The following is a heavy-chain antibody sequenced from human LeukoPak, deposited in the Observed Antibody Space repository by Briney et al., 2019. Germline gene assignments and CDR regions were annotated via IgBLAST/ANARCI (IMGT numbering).Heavy chain of an antibody. V-gene: IGHV3-64D*06. D-gene: IGHD6-13*01. J-gene: IGHJ5*02. CDR1: GFTFSSYA. CDR2: ISSNGGST. CDR3: VKAVGAAAGTFWFDP. Sequence: SGGALRLSCSASGFTFSSYAMHWVRQAPGEGLEYVSSISSNGGSTYYAGSVKGRFTISRDNSKNTLYLQMSSLRAEDTAVYYCVKAVGAAAGTFWFDPWGQGTLVTVSS.